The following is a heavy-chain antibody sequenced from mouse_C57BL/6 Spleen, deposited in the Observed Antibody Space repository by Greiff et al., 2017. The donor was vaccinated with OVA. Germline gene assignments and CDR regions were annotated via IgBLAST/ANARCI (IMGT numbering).Heavy chain of an antibody. CDR1: GFTFSDYG. CDR3: ARDGNYPLYAMDY. CDR2: ISSGSSTI. J-gene: IGHJ4*01. V-gene: IGHV5-17*01. Sequence: EVQRVESGGGLVKPGGSLKLSCAASGFTFSDYGMHWVRQAPEKGLEWVAYISSGSSTIYYADTVKGRFTISRDNAKNTLFLQMTSLRSEDTAMYYCARDGNYPLYAMDYWGQGTSVTVSS. D-gene: IGHD2-1*01.